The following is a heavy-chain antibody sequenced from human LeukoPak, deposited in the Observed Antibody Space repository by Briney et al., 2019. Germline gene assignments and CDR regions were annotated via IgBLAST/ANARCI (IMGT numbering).Heavy chain of an antibody. CDR2: IYHSGST. D-gene: IGHD3-22*01. J-gene: IGHJ4*02. CDR3: ARDGEYYYDSSGYYYGLAY. CDR1: GYSISSGYY. Sequence: SETLSLTCTVSGYSISSGYYWGWIRQPPGKGLEWIGSIYHSGSTYYNPSLKSRVTISVDTSKNQFSLKLSSVTAADTAAYYCARDGEYYYDSSGYYYGLAYWGQGTLVTVSS. V-gene: IGHV4-38-2*02.